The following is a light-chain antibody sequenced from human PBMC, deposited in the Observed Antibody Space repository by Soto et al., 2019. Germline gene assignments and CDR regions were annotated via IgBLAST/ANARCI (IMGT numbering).Light chain of an antibody. CDR1: QSVSSTY. Sequence: IVLTQSPGTLSLSPGERATLSCRASQSVSSTYLAWYQQKPGQAPRLLIYGVSSRATGIPDRFSASGSGADFTLTISRLEPEDFAVYYCQQYGGSPWTFGQGTKVDIK. V-gene: IGKV3-20*01. J-gene: IGKJ1*01. CDR2: GVS. CDR3: QQYGGSPWT.